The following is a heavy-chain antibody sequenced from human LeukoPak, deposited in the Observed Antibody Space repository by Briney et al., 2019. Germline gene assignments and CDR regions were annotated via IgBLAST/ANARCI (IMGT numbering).Heavy chain of an antibody. Sequence: PGGSLRLSCAASGFTFDDYAMHWVRQAPGKGLEWVSGISGSGGSTYYADSVKGRFTISRDNSKNTLYLQMNSLRAEDTAVYYCASQSYWEYFDYWGQGTLVTVSS. CDR3: ASQSYWEYFDY. D-gene: IGHD1-26*01. J-gene: IGHJ4*02. CDR2: ISGSGGST. CDR1: GFTFDDYA. V-gene: IGHV3-23*01.